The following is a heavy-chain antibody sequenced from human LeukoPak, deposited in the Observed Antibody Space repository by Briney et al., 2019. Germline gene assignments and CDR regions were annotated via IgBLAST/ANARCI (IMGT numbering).Heavy chain of an antibody. CDR3: ARIFYDILTGYHHGSEFDY. V-gene: IGHV1-18*01. D-gene: IGHD3-9*01. CDR2: ISAYNGNT. CDR1: GYTFTSYG. J-gene: IGHJ4*02. Sequence: ASVKVSCKASGYTFTSYGISWVRQAPGQGLEWMGWISAYNGNTIYAQKLQGRVTMTTDTSTSTAYMELRSLRSDDTAVYYCARIFYDILTGYHHGSEFDYWGQGTLVTVSS.